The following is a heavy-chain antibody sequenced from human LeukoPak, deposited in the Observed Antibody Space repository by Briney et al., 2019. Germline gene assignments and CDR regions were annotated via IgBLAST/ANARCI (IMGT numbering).Heavy chain of an antibody. Sequence: GGSLRLSCAASGFTFSNYGMNWVRQAPGKGLEWVSYISSSSTIYYAGSVKGRFTISRDNAKNSVYLQMNSLRAEDTAVYYCARDSCGGNCGHYWGQGTLVTVSS. CDR3: ARDSCGGNCGHY. CDR1: GFTFSNYG. V-gene: IGHV3-48*04. J-gene: IGHJ4*02. CDR2: ISSSSTI. D-gene: IGHD2-21*02.